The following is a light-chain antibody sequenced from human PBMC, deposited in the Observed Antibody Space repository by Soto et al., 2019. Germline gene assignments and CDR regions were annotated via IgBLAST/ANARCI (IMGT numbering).Light chain of an antibody. CDR2: KAS. CDR3: QQYNSYSLYT. Sequence: DIQMTQSPSILSASVGDRVTITCRASQSISSWLAWYQLKPGKAPSLLIYKASRLQSGVPSRFSGSGSGTEFTLTISCLQPDDFATYYCQQYNSYSLYTFGPGTKLESK. V-gene: IGKV1-5*03. J-gene: IGKJ2*01. CDR1: QSISSW.